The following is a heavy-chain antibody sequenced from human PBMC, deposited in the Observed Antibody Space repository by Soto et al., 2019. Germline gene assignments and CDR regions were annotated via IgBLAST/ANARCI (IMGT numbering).Heavy chain of an antibody. V-gene: IGHV3-66*01. J-gene: IGHJ4*02. CDR3: ARSTGWYCFDY. D-gene: IGHD6-19*01. Sequence: ELQLVESGGGLVQPGGTLRVSCAASGFTDSSNYMTWVRQAPGKGLEWVSVIYSGGSTYYADSVKGRFTISTDTSRNTLYLQMNSLRVEDTAMYYCARSTGWYCFDYWGQGTLVTVSS. CDR2: IYSGGST. CDR1: GFTDSSNY.